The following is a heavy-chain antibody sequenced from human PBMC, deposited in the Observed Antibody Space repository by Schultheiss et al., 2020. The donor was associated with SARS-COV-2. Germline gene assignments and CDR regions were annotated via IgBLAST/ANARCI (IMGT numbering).Heavy chain of an antibody. CDR1: GGSISSYY. J-gene: IGHJ6*03. V-gene: IGHV4-59*12. D-gene: IGHD6-13*01. CDR3: ARVTSAAAGLYYYYYYMDV. CDR2: IYHSGST. Sequence: ETLSLTCTVSGGSISSYYWSWIRQPPGKGLEWIGYIYHSGSTYYNPSLKSRVTISVDTSKNQFSLKLSSVTAADTAVYYCARVTSAAAGLYYYYYYMDVWGKGTTVTVSS.